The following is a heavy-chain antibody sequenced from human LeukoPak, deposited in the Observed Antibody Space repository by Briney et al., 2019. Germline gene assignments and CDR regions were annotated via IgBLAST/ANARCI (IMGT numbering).Heavy chain of an antibody. V-gene: IGHV4-59*08. D-gene: IGHD3-9*01. Sequence: SETLSLTCTVSGGSISSYYWSWIRQPPGKGLEWIGYIYYSGSTNYNPSLKSRVTISVDTSKNQFSLKLSSVTAADTAVYYCARQILTGYPEYFQHWGQGTLVTVSS. CDR1: GGSISSYY. CDR3: ARQILTGYPEYFQH. J-gene: IGHJ1*01. CDR2: IYYSGST.